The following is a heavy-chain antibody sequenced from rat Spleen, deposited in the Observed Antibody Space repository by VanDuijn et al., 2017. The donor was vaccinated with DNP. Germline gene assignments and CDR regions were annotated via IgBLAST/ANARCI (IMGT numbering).Heavy chain of an antibody. CDR2: IIYDGSST. D-gene: IGHD1-7*01. Sequence: EVHLVESGGGLVQPGRSLKLSCAGSGFTFSDYAMAWVRQSPKKGLEWVATIIYDGSSTYYRDSVRGRFTISRDYARSTLYLQMDSLRSEDTATYYCATSSYFGYDYGFAYWGQGTLVTVSS. CDR1: GFTFSDYA. J-gene: IGHJ3*01. CDR3: ATSSYFGYDYGFAY. V-gene: IGHV5S10*01.